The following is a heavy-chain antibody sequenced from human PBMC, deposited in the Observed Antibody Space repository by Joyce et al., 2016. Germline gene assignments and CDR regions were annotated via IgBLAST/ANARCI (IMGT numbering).Heavy chain of an antibody. Sequence: QVQLVESGGGVVQPGRSLRLSCLASGFTFRTYGMHWVRQAPGKGLEWVAVIWYDVSNKLYADSVRGRFIISRDNSKNTLFLQMNSLRAEDTAVYYCAKDGGSGSYHGMDVWGQGTTVTVSS. J-gene: IGHJ6*02. D-gene: IGHD3-10*01. CDR1: GFTFRTYG. V-gene: IGHV3-33*06. CDR2: IWYDVSNK. CDR3: AKDGGSGSYHGMDV.